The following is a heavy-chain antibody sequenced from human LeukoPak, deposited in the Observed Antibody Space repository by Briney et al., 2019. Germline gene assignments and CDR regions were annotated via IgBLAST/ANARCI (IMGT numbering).Heavy chain of an antibody. V-gene: IGHV4-61*02. Sequence: KTSQTLSLTCTVSDDSISTLNYYWSWIRQPAGKGLEWIGRIYSSGSTNYNPSLKSRVTISVDTSKNQFYLKMNSVTAADTAVYYCARNPPTIFGHFDLWGRGTLVTVSS. CDR3: ARNPPTIFGHFDL. J-gene: IGHJ2*01. CDR1: DDSISTLNYY. CDR2: IYSSGST. D-gene: IGHD3-9*01.